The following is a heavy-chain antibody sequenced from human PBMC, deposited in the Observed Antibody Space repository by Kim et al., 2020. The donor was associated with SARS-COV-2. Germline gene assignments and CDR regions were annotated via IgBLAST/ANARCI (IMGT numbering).Heavy chain of an antibody. CDR3: ARGRPKGRGGLFDY. D-gene: IGHD3-10*01. Sequence: SETLSLTCAVYGGSFSGYYWSWIRQPPGKGLEWIGEINHSGSTNYNPSLKSRVTISVDTSKNQFSLKLSSVTAADTAVYYCARGRPKGRGGLFDYWGQGTLVTVSS. CDR1: GGSFSGYY. V-gene: IGHV4-34*01. CDR2: INHSGST. J-gene: IGHJ4*02.